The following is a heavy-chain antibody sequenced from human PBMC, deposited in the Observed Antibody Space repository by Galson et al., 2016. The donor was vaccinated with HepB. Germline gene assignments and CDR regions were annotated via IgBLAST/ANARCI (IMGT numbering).Heavy chain of an antibody. V-gene: IGHV1-24*01. D-gene: IGHD1-26*01. CDR2: FDPEDGET. Sequence: SVKVSCKVSGYTLTELSMHWVRQAPGKGLEWMGGFDPEDGETIYAQKFQGRVTMTEDTSTDTAYMELSSLRSEDTAVYYCATVPPNNNSGSYYFQHWGQGTLVTVSS. CDR1: GYTLTELS. J-gene: IGHJ1*01. CDR3: ATVPPNNNSGSYYFQH.